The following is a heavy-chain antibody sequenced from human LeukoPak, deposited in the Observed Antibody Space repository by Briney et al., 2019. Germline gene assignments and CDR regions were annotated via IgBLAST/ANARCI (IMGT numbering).Heavy chain of an antibody. Sequence: SGPTLGNPTQTLALTCTFSGFSLSTQGAAVGWVRHPPGKALDWLTRIYWNDDKRYSPSLKTRLTIAKDTSKNQVVLTMTNMDPVDTATYYCAHRDSDGHGFFDYWGQGSLVTVSS. CDR3: AHRDSDGHGFFDY. CDR1: GFSLSTQGAA. CDR2: IYWNDDK. J-gene: IGHJ4*02. D-gene: IGHD2-15*01. V-gene: IGHV2-5*01.